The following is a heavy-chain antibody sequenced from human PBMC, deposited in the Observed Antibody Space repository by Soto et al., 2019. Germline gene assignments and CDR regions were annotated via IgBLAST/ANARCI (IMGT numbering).Heavy chain of an antibody. D-gene: IGHD3-16*01. CDR2: MNPNNGNT. Sequence: ASVKVSCKASGYTFTSYDINWVRQATGQGLEWMGWMNPNNGNTNYAQKLQGRVTMTTDTSTSTAYMELRSLRSDDTAVYYCARDLGGMGYFDYWGQGTLVTVSS. V-gene: IGHV1-18*01. CDR1: GYTFTSYD. CDR3: ARDLGGMGYFDY. J-gene: IGHJ4*02.